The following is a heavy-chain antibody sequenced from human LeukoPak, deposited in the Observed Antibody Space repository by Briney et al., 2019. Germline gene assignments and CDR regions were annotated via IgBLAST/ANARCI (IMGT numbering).Heavy chain of an antibody. V-gene: IGHV3-30-3*01. CDR2: ISYDGSNK. D-gene: IGHD1-26*01. Sequence: HPGGSLRLSCAASGFTFSSYAMHWVRQAPGKGLGWVAVISYDGSNKYYADSVKGRFTISRDNSKNTLYLQMNSLRAEDTAVYYCARGSRYPLEIFDYWGQGTLVTVSS. J-gene: IGHJ4*02. CDR3: ARGSRYPLEIFDY. CDR1: GFTFSSYA.